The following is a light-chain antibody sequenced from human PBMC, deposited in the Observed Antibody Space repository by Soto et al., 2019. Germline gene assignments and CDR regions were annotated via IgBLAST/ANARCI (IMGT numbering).Light chain of an antibody. CDR1: QSVSSY. CDR2: DAS. Sequence: EIVLTQSPATLSLSPGERATLSCRASQSVSSYLAWFQHKPGQAPRLLIYDASSRATGIPARFSGSGSGTDYTLTLDTLEPEDSAVYYCQQRSNWPPDTFGQGTKLQIK. J-gene: IGKJ2*01. CDR3: QQRSNWPPDT. V-gene: IGKV3-11*01.